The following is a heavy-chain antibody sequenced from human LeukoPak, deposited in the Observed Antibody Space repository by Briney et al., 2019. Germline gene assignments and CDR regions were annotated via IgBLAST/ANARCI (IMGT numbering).Heavy chain of an antibody. J-gene: IGHJ4*02. Sequence: GGSLRLSCAASGFTFSSYSMNWVRQAPGKGLEWVSSISSSSSYIYYADSVKGRFTISRDNSKNTLYLQMNSLRAEDTAVYYCAKGDYGSGSSLGYWGQGTLVTVSS. D-gene: IGHD3-10*01. CDR3: AKGDYGSGSSLGY. CDR2: ISSSSSYI. CDR1: GFTFSSYS. V-gene: IGHV3-21*01.